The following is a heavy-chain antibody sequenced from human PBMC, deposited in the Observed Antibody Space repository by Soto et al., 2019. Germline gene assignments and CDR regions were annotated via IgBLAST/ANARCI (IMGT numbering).Heavy chain of an antibody. CDR1: GYTFTSYG. D-gene: IGHD3-16*01. V-gene: IGHV1-18*01. J-gene: IGHJ6*02. CDR2: INGYNGNT. CDR3: ARMGDVPYYYYGMDV. Sequence: QVQLVQSGAEVKKPGASVKVSCKASGYTFTSYGITWVRQAPGQGLEWLGGINGYNGNTNNAQKLQGRVTMTTDTSTSTAYMELRSLRSDDTAVYYCARMGDVPYYYYGMDVWGQGTTVTVSS.